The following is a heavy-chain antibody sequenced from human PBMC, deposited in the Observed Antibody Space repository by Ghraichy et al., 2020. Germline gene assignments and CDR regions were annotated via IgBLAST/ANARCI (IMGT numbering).Heavy chain of an antibody. D-gene: IGHD3-10*01. CDR2: IYYSGST. CDR1: GGSISSYY. CDR3: AGAFGSDSYYYYGMDV. Sequence: SQTLSLTCTVSGGSISSYYWSWIRQPPGKGLEWIGYIYYSGSTNYNPSLKSRVTISVDTSKNQFSLKLSSVTAADTAVYYCAGAFGSDSYYYYGMDVWGQGTTVTVSS. V-gene: IGHV4-59*01. J-gene: IGHJ6*02.